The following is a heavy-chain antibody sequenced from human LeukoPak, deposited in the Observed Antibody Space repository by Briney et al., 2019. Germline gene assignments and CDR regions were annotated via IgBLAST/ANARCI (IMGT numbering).Heavy chain of an antibody. J-gene: IGHJ4*02. Sequence: SETLSLTCTVSGGSISSSNYYWGWIRQPPGKGLEWIGYIYYSGSTNYNPSLKSRVSISVDTSKNQFSLKLSSVTAADTAVYYCARDRGFGFGDPLYYFDYWGQGTLVTVSS. CDR1: GGSISSSNYY. CDR3: ARDRGFGFGDPLYYFDY. CDR2: IYYSGST. D-gene: IGHD3-10*01. V-gene: IGHV4-61*01.